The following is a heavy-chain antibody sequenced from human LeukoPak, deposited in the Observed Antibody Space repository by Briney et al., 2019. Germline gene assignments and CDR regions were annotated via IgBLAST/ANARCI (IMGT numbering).Heavy chain of an antibody. D-gene: IGHD3-10*01. CDR3: ARGFGRSGSYRGTDAFDI. CDR1: GGSISSSSYY. V-gene: IGHV4-39*07. CDR2: IYYSGST. J-gene: IGHJ3*02. Sequence: PSETLSLTCTVSGGSISSSSYYWGWIRQPPGKGLEWIGSIYYSGSTYYNPSLKSRVTISVDKSKNQFSLKLSSVTAADTAVYYCARGFGRSGSYRGTDAFDIWGQGTMVTVSS.